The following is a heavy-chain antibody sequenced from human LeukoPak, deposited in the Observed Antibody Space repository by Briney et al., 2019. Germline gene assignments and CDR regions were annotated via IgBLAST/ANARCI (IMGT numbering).Heavy chain of an antibody. CDR3: ARKPGGINWYFDL. D-gene: IGHD1-14*01. Sequence: SETLSLTCTVSGASISSGDYYWNWVRQPPGKGLEWIGNIYSSGTTYYNPSLKSRVTISVDTSKNQFSLKLSSVTAADTAVYYCARKPGGINWYFDLWGRGTLVTVFS. J-gene: IGHJ2*01. CDR2: IYSSGTT. V-gene: IGHV4-30-4*01. CDR1: GASISSGDYY.